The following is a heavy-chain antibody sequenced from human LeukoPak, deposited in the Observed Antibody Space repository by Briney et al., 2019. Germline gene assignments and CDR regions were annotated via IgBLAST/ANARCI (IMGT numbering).Heavy chain of an antibody. Sequence: GGSLRLSCAASGFTFSSCSMNWVRQAPGKGLEWVSSISSSGSYISYADSVKGRFTISRDNAKNSLYLRMSSLRAEDTAVYYCAREVDYVFDFRGQGTLVTVSS. J-gene: IGHJ4*02. CDR1: GFTFSSCS. D-gene: IGHD4-17*01. CDR2: ISSSGSYI. V-gene: IGHV3-21*01. CDR3: AREVDYVFDF.